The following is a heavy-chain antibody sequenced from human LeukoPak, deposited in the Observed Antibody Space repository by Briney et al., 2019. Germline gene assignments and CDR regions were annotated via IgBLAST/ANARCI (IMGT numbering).Heavy chain of an antibody. CDR1: GGSISSYY. J-gene: IGHJ6*02. V-gene: IGHV4-59*01. CDR2: IYYSGST. D-gene: IGHD3-10*01. CDR3: AREIITLVRGVIIFYGMDV. Sequence: SETLSLTCTVSGGSISSYYWSWIRQPPGKGLEWIGHIYYSGSTNYNPSLKSRVTISVDTSKSQFSLKLSSVTAADTAVYYCAREIITLVRGVIIFYGMDVWGQGTTVTLSS.